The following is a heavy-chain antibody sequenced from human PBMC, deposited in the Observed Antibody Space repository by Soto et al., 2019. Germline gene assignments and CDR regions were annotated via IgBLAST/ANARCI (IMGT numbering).Heavy chain of an antibody. J-gene: IGHJ4*02. CDR2: IREDGGET. CDR3: ARHGETCVGKDCHRHLDS. Sequence: EVQLAESGGDLVQSGGSLRLSCATSGFTFSDYWMNWVRQARGKGLEWVASIREDGGETHYVDSVKGRFTISRDNARKSLYLQMNNLRVEDTAVYYCARHGETCVGKDCHRHLDSWGQGSLVSVSS. V-gene: IGHV3-7*03. CDR1: GFTFSDYW. D-gene: IGHD3-10*01.